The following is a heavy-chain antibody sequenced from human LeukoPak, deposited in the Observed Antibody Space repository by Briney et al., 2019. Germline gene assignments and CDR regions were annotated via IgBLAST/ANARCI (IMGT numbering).Heavy chain of an antibody. V-gene: IGHV3-74*01. CDR2: IKSDGTIT. J-gene: IGHJ4*02. D-gene: IGHD7-27*01. CDR3: ASGLIRTGGKDY. CDR1: GFTFSSYW. Sequence: PRGSLRLSCAASGFTFSSYWMHWVRQAPGKGLVWVSGIKSDGTITHYADSVKGRFTISRDNAKNTLYLQMNSLRAEDTAVYYCASGLIRTGGKDYWGQGTLVTVSS.